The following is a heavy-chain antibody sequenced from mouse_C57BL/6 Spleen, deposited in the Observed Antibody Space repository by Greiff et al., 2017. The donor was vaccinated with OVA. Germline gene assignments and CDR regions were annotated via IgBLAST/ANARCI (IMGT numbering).Heavy chain of an antibody. CDR1: GFTFNTYA. J-gene: IGHJ3*01. CDR2: IRSKSSNYAT. Sequence: EVQRVESGGGLVQPKGSLKLSCAASGFTFNTYAMHWVRQAPGKGLEWVARIRSKSSNYATYYADSVKDRFTISRDDSQSMLYLQMNNLKTEDTAMYYCVREGYYGSSSAWFAYWGQGTLVTVSA. D-gene: IGHD1-1*01. CDR3: VREGYYGSSSAWFAY. V-gene: IGHV10-3*01.